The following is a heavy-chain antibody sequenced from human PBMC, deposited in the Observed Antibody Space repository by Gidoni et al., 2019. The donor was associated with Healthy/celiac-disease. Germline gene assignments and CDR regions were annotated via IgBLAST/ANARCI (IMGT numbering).Heavy chain of an antibody. J-gene: IGHJ3*02. CDR3: AKDRQWLVYDAFDI. CDR1: GFTFSSDA. Sequence: EVPLLESGGGLVQPGGSLRLSCAASGFTFSSDAMSWVRQATGKGLEWVSDISGSGGSTYYADSVKGRLTISRDNSKNTLDLQMNSLRAEDTAVYYCAKDRQWLVYDAFDIWGQGTMVTVSS. D-gene: IGHD6-19*01. CDR2: ISGSGGST. V-gene: IGHV3-23*01.